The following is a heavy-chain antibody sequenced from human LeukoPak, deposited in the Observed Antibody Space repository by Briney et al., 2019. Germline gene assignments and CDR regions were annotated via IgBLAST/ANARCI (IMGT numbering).Heavy chain of an antibody. CDR2: INHSGST. D-gene: IGHD2-2*02. J-gene: IGHJ5*02. Sequence: SETLSLTCAVYGGSFSGYYWSWIRQPPGKGLEWIGEINHSGSTNYNPSLKSRVTISVDTSKNQFSLKLSSVTAADTAVYYCARARDKLGYCSSPSCYRQYNWFDPWGQGTLVTVSS. CDR3: ARARDKLGYCSSPSCYRQYNWFDP. CDR1: GGSFSGYY. V-gene: IGHV4-34*01.